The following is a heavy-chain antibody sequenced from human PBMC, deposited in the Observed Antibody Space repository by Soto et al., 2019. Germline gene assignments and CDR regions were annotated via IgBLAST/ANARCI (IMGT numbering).Heavy chain of an antibody. V-gene: IGHV1-8*01. J-gene: IGHJ5*02. Sequence: ASVKVSCKASGYTFTSSDINWVRQATGQGLEWMGWMNPNSGNTGYAQKFQGRVTMTRNTSISTAYMELSSLRSEDTAGYYCARGKLRLREFDPWGQGTLVTVS. CDR3: ARGKLRLREFDP. CDR1: GYTFTSSD. D-gene: IGHD3-3*01. CDR2: MNPNSGNT.